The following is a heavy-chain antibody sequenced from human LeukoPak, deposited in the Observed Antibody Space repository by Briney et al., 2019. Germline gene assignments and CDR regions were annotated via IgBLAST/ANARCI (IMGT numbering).Heavy chain of an antibody. V-gene: IGHV3-30*18. CDR3: AKGYMGYDRGPPDY. D-gene: IGHD3-22*01. CDR1: GFTFSTYA. CDR2: ISYDGSNK. J-gene: IGHJ4*02. Sequence: GGSLRLSCAASGFTFSTYAMSWVRQAPGKGLEWVAVISYDGSNKYYADSVKGRFTISRDNSKNTLYLQMNSLRAEDTAVYYCAKGYMGYDRGPPDYWGQGTLVTVSS.